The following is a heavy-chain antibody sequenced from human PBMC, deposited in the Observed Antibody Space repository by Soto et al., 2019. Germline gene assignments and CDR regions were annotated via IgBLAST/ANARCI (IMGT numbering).Heavy chain of an antibody. J-gene: IGHJ4*02. CDR1: GGSISSYY. V-gene: IGHV4-59*01. Sequence: PSETLSLTCTVSGGSISSYYWSWLRQPPGKGLEWIGYIHNSGSTNYNPSLKSRVTISLDTPKNQFSLTLSSVTAADTTVYYCARGAGWWDYWGQGILVTVSS. CDR3: ARGAGWWDY. D-gene: IGHD2-15*01. CDR2: IHNSGST.